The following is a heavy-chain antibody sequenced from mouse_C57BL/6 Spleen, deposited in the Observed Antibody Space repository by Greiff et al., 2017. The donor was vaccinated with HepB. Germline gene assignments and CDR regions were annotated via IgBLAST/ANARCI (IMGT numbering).Heavy chain of an antibody. CDR3: AREGGYYAFDY. CDR1: GFTFSSYA. Sequence: EVMLVESGGGLVKPGGSLKLSCAASGFTFSSYAMSWVRQTPEKRLEWVATISDGGSYTYYPDNVKGRFTISRDNAKNNLYLQRSHLKSEDTAMYYCAREGGYYAFDYWGQGTTLTVSS. CDR2: ISDGGSYT. D-gene: IGHD2-3*01. J-gene: IGHJ2*01. V-gene: IGHV5-4*01.